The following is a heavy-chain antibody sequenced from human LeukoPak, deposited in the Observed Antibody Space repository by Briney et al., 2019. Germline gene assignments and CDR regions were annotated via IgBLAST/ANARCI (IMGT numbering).Heavy chain of an antibody. CDR3: AQHPGNNFGTFDY. J-gene: IGHJ4*02. D-gene: IGHD1/OR15-1a*01. CDR2: ITTSGGST. V-gene: IGHV3-23*01. Sequence: GGSLRLSCAASGFTFSTYAMSWVRQAPGKGLEWVSAITTSGGSTFYADSVKGRFTISKDNSKSTLYLRMNSLRAEDTAVYYCAQHPGNNFGTFDYWGQGTLVTVSS. CDR1: GFTFSTYA.